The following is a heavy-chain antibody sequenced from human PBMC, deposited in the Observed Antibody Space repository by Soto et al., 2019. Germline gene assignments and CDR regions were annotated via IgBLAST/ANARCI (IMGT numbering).Heavy chain of an antibody. CDR2: FDPEDGET. CDR1: GYTLTELS. CDR3: ATPGPNGYGDFFDY. Sequence: ASVKVSCKVSGYTLTELSMHWVRQAPGKGLEWMGGFDPEDGETIYAQKFQGRVTMTEDTSTDTAYMELSSLRSEDTAVYYCATPGPNGYGDFFDYWGQGTLVTVSS. D-gene: IGHD4-17*01. V-gene: IGHV1-24*01. J-gene: IGHJ4*02.